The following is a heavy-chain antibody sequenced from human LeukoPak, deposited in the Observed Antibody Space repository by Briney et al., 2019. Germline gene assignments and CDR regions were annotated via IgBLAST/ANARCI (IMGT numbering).Heavy chain of an antibody. CDR2: INSDGSST. J-gene: IGHJ4*02. CDR1: GFTFSRYY. Sequence: GGSLRLSCAASGFTFSRYYMHWVRQAPGKGLVWVSRINSDGSSTTYADSVKGRFTISRDNAKNTLYLQMYSLKVEDTAVYYCTRVFVGDEYSSSGYWGQGTLVTVSS. D-gene: IGHD6-13*01. CDR3: TRVFVGDEYSSSGY. V-gene: IGHV3-74*01.